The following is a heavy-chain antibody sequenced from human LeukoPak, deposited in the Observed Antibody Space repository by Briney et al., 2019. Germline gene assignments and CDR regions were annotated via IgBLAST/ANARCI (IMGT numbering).Heavy chain of an antibody. CDR1: GYTFTDYY. J-gene: IGHJ4*02. V-gene: IGHV1-2*02. D-gene: IGHD5-12*01. CDR2: INPNSGGT. CDR3: ARTRPTTLYSGYDPHPFDY. Sequence: ASVKVSCKASGYTFTDYYIHWIRQAPGQGLEWMGRINPNSGGTNHAQKFQGRVTVTRDTSISTAYMELRRLRSDDTAVYYCARTRPTTLYSGYDPHPFDYWGQGTLVTVSS.